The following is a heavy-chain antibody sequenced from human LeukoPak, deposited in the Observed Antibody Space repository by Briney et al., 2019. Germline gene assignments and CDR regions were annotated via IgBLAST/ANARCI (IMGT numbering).Heavy chain of an antibody. CDR3: AREEPRSYTFDY. CDR2: INPSGGST. J-gene: IGHJ4*02. V-gene: IGHV1-46*01. Sequence: GASVKVSCKASGYTFTSCYLHWVRQAPGQGLEWMGIINPSGGSTSYAQRFQGRVTMTRDTSTSTVYMELSSLTSEDTAIYYCAREEPRSYTFDYWGQGTLVAVSS. D-gene: IGHD5-18*01. CDR1: GYTFTSCY.